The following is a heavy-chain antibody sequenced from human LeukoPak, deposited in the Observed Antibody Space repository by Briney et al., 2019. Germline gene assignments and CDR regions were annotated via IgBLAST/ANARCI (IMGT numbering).Heavy chain of an antibody. V-gene: IGHV3-11*01. Sequence: GGSLRLSCAVSGFTFSDYYMSWIRQAPGKGLEWLSHISTTDDTAYNADSVKGRFGISRDNAKSTLYLQMNSLRVEDTAVYFCARYGDSSNKVDYWGQGTLVTVSS. CDR1: GFTFSDYY. CDR2: ISTTDDTA. CDR3: ARYGDSSNKVDY. D-gene: IGHD7-27*01. J-gene: IGHJ4*02.